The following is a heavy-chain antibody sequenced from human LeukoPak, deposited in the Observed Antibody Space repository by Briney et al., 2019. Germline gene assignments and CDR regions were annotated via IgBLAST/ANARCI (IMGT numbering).Heavy chain of an antibody. CDR1: GFTFSSYA. D-gene: IGHD3-22*01. CDR3: AKDFLFNYYDSSGYYFDY. V-gene: IGHV3-23*01. CDR2: ISGSGGST. Sequence: GGYLRLSCAASGFTFSSYAMSWVRQAPGKGLEWVSAISGSGGSTYYEDSVKGRFTISRDNSKNTLYLQMNSLRAEDTAVYYCAKDFLFNYYDSSGYYFDYWGQGTLVTVSS. J-gene: IGHJ4*02.